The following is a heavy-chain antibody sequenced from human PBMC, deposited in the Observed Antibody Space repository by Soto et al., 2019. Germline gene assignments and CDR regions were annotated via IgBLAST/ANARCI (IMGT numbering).Heavy chain of an antibody. J-gene: IGHJ3*02. D-gene: IGHD2-15*01. Sequence: GGSLRLSCAASGFTFSSYSMNWVRQAPGKGLEWVSSISSSSSYIYYADSVKGRFTISRDNAKNSLYLQMNSLRAEDTAVYYCARVACSGGSCYAWAFDIWGQGTMVTVSS. V-gene: IGHV3-21*01. CDR3: ARVACSGGSCYAWAFDI. CDR1: GFTFSSYS. CDR2: ISSSSSYI.